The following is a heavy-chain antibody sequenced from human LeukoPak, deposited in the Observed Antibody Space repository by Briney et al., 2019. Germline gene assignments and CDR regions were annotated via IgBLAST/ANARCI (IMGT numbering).Heavy chain of an antibody. CDR2: INPNSGGT. Sequence: ASVKVSCKASGYTFTGYYMHWVRQAPGQGLEWMGWINPNSGGTNYAQKFQGRVTMTRDTSISTAYMELSRLRSDDKAVYYCARGLYCSSTNCYRFDPWGQGTLVTVSS. CDR3: ARGLYCSSTNCYRFDP. CDR1: GYTFTGYY. J-gene: IGHJ5*02. D-gene: IGHD2-2*01. V-gene: IGHV1-2*02.